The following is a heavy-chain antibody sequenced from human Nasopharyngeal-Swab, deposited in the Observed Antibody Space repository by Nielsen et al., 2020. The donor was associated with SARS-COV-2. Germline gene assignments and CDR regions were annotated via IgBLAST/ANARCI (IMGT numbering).Heavy chain of an antibody. Sequence: GESLKISCAVSGFTFSSYGMHWVRQAPGKGLEWVAFISYDGSHEYYADSVKGRFTITRDNSKNTLYLQMNSLRPEDTAVFYCAKVPQRTYGPRYNWFDPWGQGTLVTVSS. D-gene: IGHD1-1*01. CDR2: ISYDGSHE. V-gene: IGHV3-30*18. CDR1: GFTFSSYG. CDR3: AKVPQRTYGPRYNWFDP. J-gene: IGHJ5*02.